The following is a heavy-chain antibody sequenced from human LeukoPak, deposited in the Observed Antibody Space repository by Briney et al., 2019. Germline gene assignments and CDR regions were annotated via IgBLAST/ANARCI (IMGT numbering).Heavy chain of an antibody. CDR1: GGSISSSSYY. CDR3: ATRFHCSGGSCYSRTALLFDY. CDR2: IYYSGST. J-gene: IGHJ4*02. D-gene: IGHD2-15*01. Sequence: SETLSLTCTASGGSISSSSYYWGWIRQPPGKGLEWIGSIYYSGSTYYNPSLKSRVTISVDTSKNQFSLKLSSVTAADTAVYSCATRFHCSGGSCYSRTALLFDYWGQGTLVTVSS. V-gene: IGHV4-39*01.